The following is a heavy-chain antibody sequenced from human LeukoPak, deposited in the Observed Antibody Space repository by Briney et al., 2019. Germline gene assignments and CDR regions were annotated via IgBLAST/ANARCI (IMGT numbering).Heavy chain of an antibody. CDR3: ARPLYCSGGICYWFDP. CDR1: GFTFSSYS. CDR2: ISSSSRSI. D-gene: IGHD2-15*01. V-gene: IGHV3-21*01. Sequence: PGGSLRLSCAASGFTFSSYSMNWVRQAPGKGLEWVASISSSSRSIFYADSVKGRFTISRDNAKNSLYLQMDSLRAEDTAIYYCARPLYCSGGICYWFDPWGQGTLVTVSS. J-gene: IGHJ5*02.